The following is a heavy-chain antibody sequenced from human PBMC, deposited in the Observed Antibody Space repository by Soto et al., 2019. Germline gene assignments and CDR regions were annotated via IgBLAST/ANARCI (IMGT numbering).Heavy chain of an antibody. CDR3: ARGGGYSSSWYKLFDS. J-gene: IGHJ4*02. D-gene: IGHD6-13*01. CDR2: IYYSGST. Sequence: QVQLQESGPGLVKPSETLSLTCTVSGGSISSYYWCWIRQPPGKGLEWLGYIYYSGSTNYNPSLKSRVTISVDKSKNQFSLKLSSVPAADTAVYYCARGGGYSSSWYKLFDSWGQGTLVTVSS. CDR1: GGSISSYY. V-gene: IGHV4-59*01.